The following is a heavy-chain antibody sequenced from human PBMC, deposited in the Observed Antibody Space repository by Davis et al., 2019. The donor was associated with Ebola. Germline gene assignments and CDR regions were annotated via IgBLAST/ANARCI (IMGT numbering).Heavy chain of an antibody. J-gene: IGHJ4*02. CDR2: ISSSSSTI. V-gene: IGHV3-48*02. Sequence: PGGSLRLSCAASGFTVSSNYMSWVRQAPGKGLEWVSYISSSSSTIYYADSVKGRFTISRDNAKNSLYLQMNSLRDEDTTVYYCAREPCDYWGQGTLVTVSS. CDR1: GFTVSSNY. CDR3: AREPCDY.